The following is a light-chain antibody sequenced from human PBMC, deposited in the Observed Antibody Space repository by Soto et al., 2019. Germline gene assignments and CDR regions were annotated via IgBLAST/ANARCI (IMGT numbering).Light chain of an antibody. Sequence: EIVLKKSPATLSLSPGERATLSCRASQSVSSYLGWYQQKPGQAPRLLIYDVSDRATGSPARFSGSGSGPDFNLTIRSLEPEDVAVYYCQHRYNWLIAFGQRTRREIK. CDR2: DVS. CDR1: QSVSSY. J-gene: IGKJ5*01. CDR3: QHRYNWLIA. V-gene: IGKV3-11*01.